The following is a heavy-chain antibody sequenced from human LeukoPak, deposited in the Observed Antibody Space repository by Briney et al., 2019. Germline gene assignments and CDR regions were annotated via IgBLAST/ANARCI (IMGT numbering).Heavy chain of an antibody. J-gene: IGHJ3*02. Sequence: SQTLSLTCSISGDSVSGNSVAWNWIRQSPSSGLEWLGRTFYRSKWYNEYAVSVKSRMSINPDTSKNQFSLRLNSVTPEDTAVYYCAREVAGTCAFDIWGQGTMVTISS. D-gene: IGHD6-19*01. CDR1: GDSVSGNSVA. V-gene: IGHV6-1*01. CDR2: TFYRSKWYN. CDR3: AREVAGTCAFDI.